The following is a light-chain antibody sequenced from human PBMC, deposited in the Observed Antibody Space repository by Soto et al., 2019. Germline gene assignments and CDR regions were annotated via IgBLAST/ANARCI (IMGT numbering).Light chain of an antibody. V-gene: IGKV1-5*01. Sequence: DIQMTQSPSVLSASVGGRVTLTCRASRSLTTSLAWYQQRPGKAPKVLIYDVSTLESGVPSRFSGSGYGTEFTLTISGLQPDDFATYYCQQYDSLLTFGHGTKVDIK. J-gene: IGKJ1*01. CDR1: RSLTTS. CDR3: QQYDSLLT. CDR2: DVS.